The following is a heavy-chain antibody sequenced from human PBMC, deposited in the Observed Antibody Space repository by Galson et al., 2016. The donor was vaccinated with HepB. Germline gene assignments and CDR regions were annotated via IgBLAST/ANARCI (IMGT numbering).Heavy chain of an antibody. Sequence: SLRLSCAASGFIFSSYGMHWVRQAPGKGLEWVAVIWNDGSNQYYVDSAKGRFTISRDNSMNTLYLQMNSLRAEDTAVYYCAREGMTTVAMLDYWGQGTLVTVSS. CDR2: IWNDGSNQ. CDR1: GFIFSSYG. J-gene: IGHJ4*02. D-gene: IGHD4-23*01. V-gene: IGHV3-33*01. CDR3: AREGMTTVAMLDY.